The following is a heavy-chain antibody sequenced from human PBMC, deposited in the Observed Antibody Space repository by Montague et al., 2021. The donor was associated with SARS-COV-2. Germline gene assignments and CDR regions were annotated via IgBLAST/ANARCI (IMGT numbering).Heavy chain of an antibody. J-gene: IGHJ5*01. CDR3: ARGSTYNWFDS. V-gene: IGHV4-59*01. CDR2: IYYRGST. D-gene: IGHD5/OR15-5a*01. Sequence: SETLSLTCSVSGGSFNSYYWSWLRQTPGKGLEWIGYIYYRGSTNYNPSLKSRVTISVDTSKNQFSLSLTSVTAADTAVYYCARGSTYNWFDSWGQGTLVTVSS. CDR1: GGSFNSYY.